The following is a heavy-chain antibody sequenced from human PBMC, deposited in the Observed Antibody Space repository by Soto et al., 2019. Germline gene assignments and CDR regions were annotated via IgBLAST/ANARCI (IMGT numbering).Heavy chain of an antibody. CDR3: ASHCSGGSCHKGRYYYYYMDV. J-gene: IGHJ6*03. D-gene: IGHD2-15*01. V-gene: IGHV4-39*01. CDR1: GGSISSSSYY. Sequence: SETLSLTCTVSGGSISSSSYYWGWIRQPPGKGLEWIGSIYYSGSTYYNPSLKSRVTISVDTSKNQFSLKLSSVTAADTAVYYCASHCSGGSCHKGRYYYYYMDVRGKGTTLTVSS. CDR2: IYYSGST.